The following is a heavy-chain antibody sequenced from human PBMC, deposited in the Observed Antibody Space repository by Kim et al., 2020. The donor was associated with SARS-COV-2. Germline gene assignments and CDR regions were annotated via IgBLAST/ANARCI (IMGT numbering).Heavy chain of an antibody. CDR1: GGSISSSNW. V-gene: IGHV4-4*02. D-gene: IGHD4-17*01. CDR3: ARDAVTTVTTYYFDY. Sequence: SETLSLTCAVSGGSISSSNWWSWVRQPPGKGLEWIGEIYHSGSTNYNPSLKSRVTISVDKSKNQFSLKLSSVTAADTAVYYCARDAVTTVTTYYFDYWGQGTLVTVSS. J-gene: IGHJ4*02. CDR2: IYHSGST.